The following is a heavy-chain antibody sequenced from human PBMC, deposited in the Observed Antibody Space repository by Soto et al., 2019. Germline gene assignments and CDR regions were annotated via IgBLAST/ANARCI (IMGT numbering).Heavy chain of an antibody. CDR2: IYYSGST. CDR1: GGSISSGDYY. D-gene: IGHD2-2*01. J-gene: IGHJ6*02. V-gene: IGHV4-30-4*02. CDR3: ARAPRGRDIVVVPAAYPNYYYYGRDV. Sequence: PSETLSLTCTVSGGSISSGDYYWSWIRQPPGKGLEWIGYIYYSGSTYYNPSLKSRVTISVDTSKNQFSLKLSSVTAADTAVYYCARAPRGRDIVVVPAAYPNYYYYGRDVWGQGTTVTASS.